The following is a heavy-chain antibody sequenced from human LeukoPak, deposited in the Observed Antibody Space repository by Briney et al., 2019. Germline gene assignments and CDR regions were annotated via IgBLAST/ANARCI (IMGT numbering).Heavy chain of an antibody. J-gene: IGHJ4*02. V-gene: IGHV4-38-2*02. CDR1: DFSISGGYY. Sequence: PSETLSLTCTVSDFSISGGYYWGWIRQPPGKGLEWIGEINHSGSTNYNSSLKSRVTIPIDTSKNQFSLKLSSVTAADTAVYYCARRTRGTQSTHWGQGTLVTVSS. D-gene: IGHD4-17*01. CDR3: ARRTRGTQSTH. CDR2: INHSGST.